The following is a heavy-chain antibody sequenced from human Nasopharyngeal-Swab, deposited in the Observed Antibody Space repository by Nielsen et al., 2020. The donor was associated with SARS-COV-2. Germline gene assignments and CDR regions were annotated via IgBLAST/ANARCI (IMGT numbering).Heavy chain of an antibody. CDR1: GGSVSGSS. CDR3: ARGGLSYYYYPLDV. V-gene: IGHV4-34*01. D-gene: IGHD2-21*01. CDR2: LTHDGST. Sequence: ESLKISCGVSGGSVSGSSWSWIRQPPGRGLEWIGDLTHDGSTTYNASFRGRSAITSDRSSNQVSLRVNSMTAADSALYFCARGGLSYYYYPLDVWGQGTTVTVSS. J-gene: IGHJ6*02.